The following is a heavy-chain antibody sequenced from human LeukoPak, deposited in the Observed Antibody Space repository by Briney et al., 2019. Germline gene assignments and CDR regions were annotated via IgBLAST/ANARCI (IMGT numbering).Heavy chain of an antibody. D-gene: IGHD3-16*02. CDR3: AKSEDYDYVWGSYRFDY. CDR1: GFTFSNYA. Sequence: GGSLRLSCAASGFTFSNYAMNWVRQAPGKGLEWVSGISGSGGSTYYADSVKGRFTISRDNSKNTLYLQMNSLRAEDTAVYYCAKSEDYDYVWGSYRFDYWGQGTLVTVSS. J-gene: IGHJ4*02. V-gene: IGHV3-23*01. CDR2: ISGSGGST.